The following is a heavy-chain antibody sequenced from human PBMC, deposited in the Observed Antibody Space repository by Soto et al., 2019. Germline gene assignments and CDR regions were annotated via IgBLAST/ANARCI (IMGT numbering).Heavy chain of an antibody. CDR1: GFADSTNF. J-gene: IGHJ4*02. V-gene: IGHV3-53*01. CDR3: ATRVGPSGRYYFDY. CDR2: IYTNDDT. Sequence: GGSLRLSCAASGFADSTNFMSWVRQAPGKGLEWVSVIYTNDDTYYAESVKGRFTISRDNSKYTLYLQMNSLRAEDTAIYYCATRVGPSGRYYFDYWGQGALVTVS. D-gene: IGHD1-26*01.